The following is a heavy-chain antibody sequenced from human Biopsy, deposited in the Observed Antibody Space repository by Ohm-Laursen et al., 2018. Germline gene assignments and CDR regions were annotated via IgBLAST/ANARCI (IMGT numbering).Heavy chain of an antibody. Sequence: SVTLSLTCPVYNVSFSSFYWSWIRQPPGKGLEWIGEISHTGSTNYNPPLKSRVLMSVDTSRSQFSLKLSSVTAADTAIYYCARAYYYGAGSYFSPNLGVWGQGTTVSVSS. CDR2: ISHTGST. V-gene: IGHV4-34*01. J-gene: IGHJ6*02. CDR1: NVSFSSFY. D-gene: IGHD3-10*01. CDR3: ARAYYYGAGSYFSPNLGV.